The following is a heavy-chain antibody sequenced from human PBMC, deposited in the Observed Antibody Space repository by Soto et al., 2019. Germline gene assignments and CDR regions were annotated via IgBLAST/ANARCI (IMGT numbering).Heavy chain of an antibody. J-gene: IGHJ4*02. D-gene: IGHD3-10*01. CDR2: ISGSGGST. CDR1: GFTFSSYV. Sequence: EVQLLESGGGLVQPGGSLRLSCAASGFTFSSYVMSWVRQAPGKGLEWVSAISGSGGSTYYADSVKGRFTTSRDNSKNTLYLQMNSLRAEDTAVYYCANTNYYGSGRSEYWGQGTLVTVSS. CDR3: ANTNYYGSGRSEY. V-gene: IGHV3-23*01.